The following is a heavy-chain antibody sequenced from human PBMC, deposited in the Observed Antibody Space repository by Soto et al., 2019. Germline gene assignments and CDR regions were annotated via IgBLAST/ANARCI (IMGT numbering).Heavy chain of an antibody. D-gene: IGHD5-12*01. CDR3: ASQRWLQLSFDY. Sequence: QVQLQESGPGLVKPSETLSLTCTVSGGSISSYYWRWIRQPPGKGLEWIGYIYYSGSTNYNPSLKSRVTISVDTSKNQFSLKLSSVTAADTAVYYCASQRWLQLSFDYWGQGTLVTVSS. CDR1: GGSISSYY. CDR2: IYYSGST. V-gene: IGHV4-59*01. J-gene: IGHJ4*02.